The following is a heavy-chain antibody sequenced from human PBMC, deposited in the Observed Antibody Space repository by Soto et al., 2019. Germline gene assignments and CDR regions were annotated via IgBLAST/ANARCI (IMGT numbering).Heavy chain of an antibody. CDR2: IYPGDSDT. CDR3: ARGGDYSNYYYYYYYGMDV. Sequence: SLKISSKGSGYSFTSYLIRWVRQNPGKGLGWMGIIYPGDSDTRYSLSFQGQVTISADKSISTAYLQWSSLKASDTAMYYCARGGDYSNYYYYYYYGMDVWGQGTTVTVSS. V-gene: IGHV5-51*01. J-gene: IGHJ6*02. D-gene: IGHD4-4*01. CDR1: GYSFTSYL.